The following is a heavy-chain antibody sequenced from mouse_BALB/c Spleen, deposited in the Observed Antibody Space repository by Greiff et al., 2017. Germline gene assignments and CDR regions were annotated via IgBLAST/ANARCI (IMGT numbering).Heavy chain of an antibody. V-gene: IGHV1-9*01. CDR1: GYTFSSYW. J-gene: IGHJ3*01. CDR3: ARHGYVSWFAY. D-gene: IGHD2-2*01. CDR2: ILPGSGST. Sequence: VQLQQSGAELMKPGASVKISCKATGYTFSSYWIEWVKQRPGHGLEWIGEILPGSGSTNYNEKFKGKATFTADTSSNTAYMQLSSLTSEDSAVYYCARHGYVSWFAYWGQGTLVTVSA.